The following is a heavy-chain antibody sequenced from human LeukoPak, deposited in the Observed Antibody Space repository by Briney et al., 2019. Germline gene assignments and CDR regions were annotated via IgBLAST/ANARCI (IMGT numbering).Heavy chain of an antibody. CDR2: INPNSGGT. D-gene: IGHD1-1*01. CDR3: ARVNDQDAFDI. J-gene: IGHJ3*02. Sequence: ASVKVSCKPSVSTFTGYYMHWVRQAPGQGLEWMGWINPNSGGTNYAQKFQGRVTMTRDTSISTAYMELSRLRSDDTAVYYCARVNDQDAFDIWGQGTMVTVSS. CDR1: VSTFTGYY. V-gene: IGHV1-2*02.